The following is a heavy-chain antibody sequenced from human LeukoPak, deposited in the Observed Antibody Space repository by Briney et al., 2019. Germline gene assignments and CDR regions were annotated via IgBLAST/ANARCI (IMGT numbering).Heavy chain of an antibody. CDR1: GGSTSSYY. D-gene: IGHD4-11*01. V-gene: IGHV4-4*07. CDR3: ARDFLLQSEGLFDY. CDR2: FYISGST. Sequence: SETLSLTCTVSGGSTSSYYWSWIRLPAGKGLEWIGRFYISGSTNYNPSLKSRVTMSVDTSKNQFSLRLNSVTAADTAVYYCARDFLLQSEGLFDYWGQGTLVTVSS. J-gene: IGHJ4*02.